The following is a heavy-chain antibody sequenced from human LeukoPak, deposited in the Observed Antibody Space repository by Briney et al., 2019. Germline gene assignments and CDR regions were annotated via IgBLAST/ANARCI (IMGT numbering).Heavy chain of an antibody. J-gene: IGHJ4*02. CDR2: IYYSGST. CDR3: ARQGRSQAFDY. Sequence: SETLSLTCTVSGGSISSYYWSWIRQPPGKGLEWIGYIYYSGSTNYNPSLKSRVTISADTSKNQFSLKLSSVTAADTAVYYCARQGRSQAFDYWGQGTLVTVSS. V-gene: IGHV4-59*08. CDR1: GGSISSYY.